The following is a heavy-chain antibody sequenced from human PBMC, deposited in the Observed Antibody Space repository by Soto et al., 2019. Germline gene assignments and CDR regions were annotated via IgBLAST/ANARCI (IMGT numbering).Heavy chain of an antibody. CDR2: MNPNTGNT. CDR3: ARGKLDTLTDF. V-gene: IGHV1-8*01. Sequence: ASVKVSCKASGYTFTDYDINWVRQAPGQGLEWMGWMNPNTGNTRYAQHFQVRLIMTRENSISTAFMERSSLRSEDTALYYCARGKLDTLTDFCGQGILVTVSS. D-gene: IGHD5-18*01. J-gene: IGHJ4*02. CDR1: GYTFTDYD.